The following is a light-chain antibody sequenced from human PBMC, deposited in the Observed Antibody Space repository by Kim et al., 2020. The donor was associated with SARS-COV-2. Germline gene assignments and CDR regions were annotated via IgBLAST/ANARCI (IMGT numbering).Light chain of an antibody. J-gene: IGKJ1*01. CDR3: QQYYSYPVWT. CDR1: QGISSY. CDR2: AAS. Sequence: AIRITQSPSSLSASTGDRVTITCRASQGISSYLAWYQQKPGKAPKLLIYAASTLQSGVPSRFSGSGSGTDFTLTISCLQSEDFATYYCQQYYSYPVWTFGQGTKVDIK. V-gene: IGKV1-8*01.